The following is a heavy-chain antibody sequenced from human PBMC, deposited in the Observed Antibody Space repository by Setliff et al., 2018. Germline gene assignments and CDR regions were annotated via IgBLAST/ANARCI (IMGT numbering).Heavy chain of an antibody. D-gene: IGHD2-15*01. CDR3: ATSGFCSAGSCYSFDD. V-gene: IGHV4-34*01. CDR1: VTRGSFSGYY. CDR2: ISPGGST. J-gene: IGHJ4*02. Sequence: ASETLSLTCGVFVTRGSFSGYYWSWIRQPPGKGLEWIGEISPGGSTIYNPSLRSRVTMSVDTSKNRFSLNLTSVTAADTAVYYCATSGFCSAGSCYSFDDWGQGALGTVSS.